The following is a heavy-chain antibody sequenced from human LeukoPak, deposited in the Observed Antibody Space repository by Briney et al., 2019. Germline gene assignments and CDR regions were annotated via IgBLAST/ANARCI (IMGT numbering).Heavy chain of an antibody. D-gene: IGHD6-19*01. CDR3: ARLEMWGAVAGQGSNWYFDL. CDR2: IIPIFGTA. V-gene: IGHV1-69*05. J-gene: IGHJ2*01. CDR1: GGTFSSYA. Sequence: SVKVSCKASGGTFSSYAISWVRQAPGQGLEWMGRIIPIFGTANYAQKFQGRVTVTTDESTSTAYMELSSLRSEDTAVYYCARLEMWGAVAGQGSNWYFDLWGRGTLVTVSS.